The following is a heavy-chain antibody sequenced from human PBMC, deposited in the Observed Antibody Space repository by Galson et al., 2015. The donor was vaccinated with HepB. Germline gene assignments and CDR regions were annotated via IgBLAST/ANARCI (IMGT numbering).Heavy chain of an antibody. Sequence: SLRLSCAASAFNFSSYSMNWVRQAPGKGLEWVSYISRSGTIMYYADSVKGRFTISRDNARNSLYLQMNSLRDEDTAVYYCAPNLWNGYSEVESWGQGTLVTVSS. V-gene: IGHV3-48*02. J-gene: IGHJ4*02. CDR1: AFNFSSYS. D-gene: IGHD3-3*01. CDR3: APNLWNGYSEVES. CDR2: ISRSGTIM.